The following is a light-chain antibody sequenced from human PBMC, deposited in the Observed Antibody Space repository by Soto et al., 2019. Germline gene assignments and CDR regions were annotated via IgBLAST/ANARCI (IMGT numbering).Light chain of an antibody. CDR1: QSVSNNY. J-gene: IGKJ1*01. CDR2: GAS. V-gene: IGKV3-20*01. CDR3: QQYGSSPRT. Sequence: EIVLTQSPGTLSLYPGERATLSCRASQSVSNNYLAWYQQKPGQAPRLLIYGASSRATGIPDRFSGSGSGTDFTLTISRLEPEDFAVYYCQQYGSSPRTFGQVTKVDI.